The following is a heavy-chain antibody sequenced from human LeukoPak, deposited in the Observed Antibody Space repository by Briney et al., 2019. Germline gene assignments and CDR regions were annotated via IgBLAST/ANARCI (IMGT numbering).Heavy chain of an antibody. V-gene: IGHV3-74*01. D-gene: IGHD2-15*01. J-gene: IGHJ6*03. CDR1: GFTFSSYW. CDR3: ARDAGYCSGGSCYSYYYYMDV. Sequence: PGGSLRLSCAASGFTFSSYWMHWVRQAPGKVLVWVSRINSDGSSTSYADSVKGRFTISRDNAKNTLYLQMNSLRAEDTAVYYCARDAGYCSGGSCYSYYYYMDVWGKGTTVTISS. CDR2: INSDGSST.